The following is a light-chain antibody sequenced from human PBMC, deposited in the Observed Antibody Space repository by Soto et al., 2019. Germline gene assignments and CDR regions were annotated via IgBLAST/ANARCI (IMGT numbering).Light chain of an antibody. V-gene: IGLV1-40*01. CDR1: ISNIGAGYD. Sequence: QSVLTQPPSVSGAPGQRVTISCTGSISNIGAGYDVHGYQQLPGTAPKLLIYGNSNRPSGVPDRFSGSKSGTSASLAITGLQAEDEADYYCQSYDSSLSVVFGGGTKLTVL. CDR2: GNS. J-gene: IGLJ2*01. CDR3: QSYDSSLSVV.